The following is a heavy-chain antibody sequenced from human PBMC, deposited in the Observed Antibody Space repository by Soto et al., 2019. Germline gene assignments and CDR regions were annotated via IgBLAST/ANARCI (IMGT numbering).Heavy chain of an antibody. CDR2: IYKDGST. Sequence: SLRLSCAASGFTVSSNYMNWVRQAPGKGLEWVSVIYKDGSTYYADSVGGRFTISRDNSDNTVHLQMNSLRAEDTAVYYCARDTVVTTITGVFDIWGQGTMVTVSS. V-gene: IGHV3-66*01. D-gene: IGHD5-12*01. J-gene: IGHJ3*02. CDR3: ARDTVVTTITGVFDI. CDR1: GFTVSSNY.